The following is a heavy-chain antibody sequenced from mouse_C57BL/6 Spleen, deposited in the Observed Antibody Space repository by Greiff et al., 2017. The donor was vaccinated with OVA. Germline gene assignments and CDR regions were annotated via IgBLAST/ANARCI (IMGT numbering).Heavy chain of an antibody. D-gene: IGHD4-1*01. J-gene: IGHJ1*03. V-gene: IGHV5-2*01. Sequence: VQLKESGGGLVQPGESLKLSCESNEYEFPSHDMSWVRKTPEKRLELVAAITSDGGSTYYPDPMERRFIISRDNTKKTLYLQMSSLRSEDTALYYCARQANWDVPYFDVWGTGTTVTVSS. CDR1: EYEFPSHD. CDR3: ARQANWDVPYFDV. CDR2: ITSDGGST.